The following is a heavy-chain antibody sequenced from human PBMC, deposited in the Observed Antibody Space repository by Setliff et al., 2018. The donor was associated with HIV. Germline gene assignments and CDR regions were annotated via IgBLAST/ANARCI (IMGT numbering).Heavy chain of an antibody. CDR2: ISTTGST. CDR1: GDSISSGSYF. Sequence: SETLSLTCTVSGDSISSGSYFWIWIRPPAGKGLELIGHISTTGSTNYNPSLKSRVIMSVDTSRNQFSLKLSPVTAADTAVYYCARVGYHGSGRYSFDYWGQGTLVTVSS. V-gene: IGHV4-61*09. D-gene: IGHD3-10*01. CDR3: ARVGYHGSGRYSFDY. J-gene: IGHJ4*02.